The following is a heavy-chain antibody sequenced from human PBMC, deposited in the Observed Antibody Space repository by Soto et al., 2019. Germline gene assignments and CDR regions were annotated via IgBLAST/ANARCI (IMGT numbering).Heavy chain of an antibody. CDR3: ARTEEGSQPILWFDS. D-gene: IGHD1-1*01. J-gene: IGHJ5*01. V-gene: IGHV3-23*01. CDR1: GFTFATYT. CDR2: ITTSAGST. Sequence: EVQLLESGGDLVKPGGSLRLSCAASGFTFATYTMSWVRQAPGKGLEWISGITTSAGSTYYADAVKGRFTISKDNYKNTLSLQMNGLRVEDTAMYYCARTEEGSQPILWFDSWGQGALVTVSS.